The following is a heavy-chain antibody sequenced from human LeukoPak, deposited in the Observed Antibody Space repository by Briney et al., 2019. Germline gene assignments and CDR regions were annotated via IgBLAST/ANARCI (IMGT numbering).Heavy chain of an antibody. V-gene: IGHV4-61*01. J-gene: IGHJ4*02. CDR2: ISDSGGS. CDR3: AREGGPYRPPDY. CDR1: GGSVSSGISY. Sequence: SETLSLTCSVSGGSVSSGISYWSWIRQPPGEGLEWIAYISDSGGSDYNPSLRGRVTISLDTSKNQFSLRLTSVTAADTAVYYCAREGGPYRPPDYSGQGTLVTVAS.